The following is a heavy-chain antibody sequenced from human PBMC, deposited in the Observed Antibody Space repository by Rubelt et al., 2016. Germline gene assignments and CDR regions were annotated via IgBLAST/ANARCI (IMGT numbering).Heavy chain of an antibody. CDR2: ISSSESNT. CDR3: ARDLLPAAAGTGSFDI. D-gene: IGHD6-13*01. Sequence: GGGLVQPGGSLRLSCAASGFTFNSYAMTWVRQAPGKGLQWVSGISSSESNTYYAASVKDRFTISRDNTKNTLFLHMTSLRAEDTAVYYCARDLLPAAAGTGSFDIWGQGTMVTVSS. CDR1: GFTFNSYA. J-gene: IGHJ3*02. V-gene: IGHV3-23*01.